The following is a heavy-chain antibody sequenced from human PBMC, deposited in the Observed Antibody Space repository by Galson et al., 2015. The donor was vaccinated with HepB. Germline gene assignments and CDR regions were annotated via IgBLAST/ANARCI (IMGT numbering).Heavy chain of an antibody. CDR2: ISYDGSNK. D-gene: IGHD6-6*01. CDR1: GFTFSSYG. V-gene: IGHV3-30*18. Sequence: SLRLSCAASGFTFSSYGMHWVRQAPGKGLEWVAVISYDGSNKYYADSVKGRFTISRDNSKNTLYLQMNSLRAEDTAVYYCAKDLGAARLDHWYFDLWGRGTLVTVSS. J-gene: IGHJ2*01. CDR3: AKDLGAARLDHWYFDL.